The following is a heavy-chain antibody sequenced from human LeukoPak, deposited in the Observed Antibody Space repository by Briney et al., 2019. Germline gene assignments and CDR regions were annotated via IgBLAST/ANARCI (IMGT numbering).Heavy chain of an antibody. CDR1: GGSISTYY. CDR3: ARRHYSSGLDY. D-gene: IGHD6-19*01. J-gene: IGHJ4*02. CDR2: IYTSGST. Sequence: SETLSLTCTVSGGSISTYYWSWVRQPAGEGLEWIGHIYTSGSTYNPSLKSRVTMSVDTSKNQFSPKLNSVTAADTAVYYCARRHYSSGLDYWGQGILVTLSS. V-gene: IGHV4-4*07.